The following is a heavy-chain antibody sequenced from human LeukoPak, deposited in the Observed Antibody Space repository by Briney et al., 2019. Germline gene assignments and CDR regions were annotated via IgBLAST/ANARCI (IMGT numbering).Heavy chain of an antibody. CDR1: GFTFSTYG. J-gene: IGHJ4*02. CDR3: AKDVASGVIIDX. CDR2: IWNDGGKT. Sequence: PGRSLRLSCAASGFTFSTYGMHWVRQAPGKGLEWVALIWNDGGKTYYADSVKGRFTISRDNSKNTLFLQMNSLIAEDTAVYYCAKDVASGVIIDXWGQGXLVTV. V-gene: IGHV3-33*06. D-gene: IGHD3-10*01.